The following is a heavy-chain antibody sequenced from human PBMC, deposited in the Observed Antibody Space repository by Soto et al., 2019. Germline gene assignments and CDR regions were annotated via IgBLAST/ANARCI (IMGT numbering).Heavy chain of an antibody. V-gene: IGHV3-33*01. Sequence: GGSLRLSCAASGFTFSSYGMHWVRQAPGKGLEWVAVIWYDGSNKYYADSVKGRFTISRDNSKNTLYLQMNSLRAEDTAVYYCARDGDYCSGGSCYYYGMDVWGQGTTVTVSS. CDR2: IWYDGSNK. CDR3: ARDGDYCSGGSCYYYGMDV. D-gene: IGHD2-15*01. J-gene: IGHJ6*02. CDR1: GFTFSSYG.